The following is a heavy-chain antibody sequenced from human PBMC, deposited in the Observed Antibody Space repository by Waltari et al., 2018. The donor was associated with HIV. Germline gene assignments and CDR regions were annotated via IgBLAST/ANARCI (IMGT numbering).Heavy chain of an antibody. V-gene: IGHV3-48*01. D-gene: IGHD6-19*01. CDR3: ARAGHSSGWLDY. Sequence: VKRVESGGGWVQPGGSLGLPCAASGFTFCSLAMNGPGQAPGKGLELVSYISSSSSTIYYADSVKGRFTISRDNAKNSLYLQMNSLRAEDTAVYYCARAGHSSGWLDYWGQGTLVTVSS. CDR2: ISSSSSTI. J-gene: IGHJ4*02. CDR1: GFTFCSLA.